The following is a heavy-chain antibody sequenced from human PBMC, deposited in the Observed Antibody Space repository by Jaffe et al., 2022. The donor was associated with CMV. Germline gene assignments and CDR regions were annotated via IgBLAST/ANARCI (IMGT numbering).Heavy chain of an antibody. J-gene: IGHJ5*02. Sequence: QVQLVQSGAEVKKPGSSVKVSCKASGGTFSSYAISWVRQAPGQGLEWMGGIIPIFGTANYAQKFQGRVTITADESTSTAYMELSSLRSEDTAVYYCASSVRAYPYYYDSREFDPWGQGTLVTVSS. D-gene: IGHD3-22*01. CDR2: IIPIFGTA. V-gene: IGHV1-69*01. CDR3: ASSVRAYPYYYDSREFDP. CDR1: GGTFSSYA.